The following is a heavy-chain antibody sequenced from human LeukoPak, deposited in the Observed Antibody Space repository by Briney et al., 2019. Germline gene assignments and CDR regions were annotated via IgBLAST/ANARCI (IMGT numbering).Heavy chain of an antibody. J-gene: IGHJ4*02. CDR3: ARDSWGGSYPMDY. CDR2: IIPIFGTA. CDR1: GGTFSSYA. D-gene: IGHD1-26*01. V-gene: IGHV1-69*05. Sequence: SVKVSCKASGGTFSSYAISWVRQAPGQGLEWMGRIIPIFGTANYAQKFQGRVTITTDESTSTAYMELSSLRSEDTAVYYCARDSWGGSYPMDYWGQGTLVTVST.